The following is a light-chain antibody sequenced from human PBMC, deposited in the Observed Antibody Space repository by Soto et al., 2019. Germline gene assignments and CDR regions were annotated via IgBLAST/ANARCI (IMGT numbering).Light chain of an antibody. Sequence: IVLTQSPDTLSVSPGERATLSCMASQSVSSSYLAWYQQKPGQAPRLLIYGASIRATGIPDRFSGSGSGTDFTLTISRLEPEDFAVYYCQQYHTSPITFGQGTRLEI. CDR2: GAS. J-gene: IGKJ5*01. CDR1: QSVSSSY. CDR3: QQYHTSPIT. V-gene: IGKV3-20*01.